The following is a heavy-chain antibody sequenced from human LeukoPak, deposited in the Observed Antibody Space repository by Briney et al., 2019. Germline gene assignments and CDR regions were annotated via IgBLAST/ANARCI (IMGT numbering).Heavy chain of an antibody. CDR2: IYYSGST. CDR1: GGSISSYY. V-gene: IGHV4-59*01. CDR3: ARISSSWYLKNYGMDV. D-gene: IGHD6-13*01. Sequence: SETLSLTCTVSGGSISSYYWSWIRQPPGKGLEWIGYIYYSGSTNYNPSLKSRVTISVDTSKNQFSLKLSSVTAADTAVYYCARISSSWYLKNYGMDVWGQGTTVTVSS. J-gene: IGHJ6*02.